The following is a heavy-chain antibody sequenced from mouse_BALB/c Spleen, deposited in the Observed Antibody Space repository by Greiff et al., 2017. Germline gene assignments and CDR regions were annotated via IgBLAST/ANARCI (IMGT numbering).Heavy chain of an antibody. D-gene: IGHD1-1*01. V-gene: IGHV1-9*01. Sequence: QVQLQQSGAELMKPGASVKISCKATGYTFSSYWIEWVKQRPGHGLEWIGEILPGSGSTNYNEKFKGKATFTADTSSNTAYMQLSSLTSEDSAVYYCAPRGNYYGSSYPAWFAYWGQGTLVTVSA. CDR1: GYTFSSYW. J-gene: IGHJ3*01. CDR2: ILPGSGST. CDR3: APRGNYYGSSYPAWFAY.